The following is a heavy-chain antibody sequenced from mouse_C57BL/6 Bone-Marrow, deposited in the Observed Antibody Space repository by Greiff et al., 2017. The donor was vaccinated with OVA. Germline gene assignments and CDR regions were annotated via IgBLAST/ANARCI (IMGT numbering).Heavy chain of an antibody. CDR2: IWSGGST. D-gene: IGHD6-1*01. V-gene: IGHV2-2*01. CDR3: ARKGASEGFAY. J-gene: IGHJ3*01. Sequence: VQLVESGPGLVQPSQSLSITCTVSGFSLTSYGVHWVRQSPGKGLEWLGVIWSGGSTDYNAAFISRLSISKDNSKSQVFIKMNSLQADDTAIYYCARKGASEGFAYWGQGTLVTVSA. CDR1: GFSLTSYG.